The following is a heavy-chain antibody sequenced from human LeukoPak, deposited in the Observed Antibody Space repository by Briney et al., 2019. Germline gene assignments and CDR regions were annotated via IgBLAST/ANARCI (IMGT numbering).Heavy chain of an antibody. CDR3: ARATRNGMDV. CDR1: GFTFSDHY. CDR2: TSNKDNSYTK. Sequence: TGGSLRLSCAASGFTFSDHYMDWVRQAPGKGLEWVGRTSNKDNSYTKEYAASVKGRFTISRDDSKKSLYLQMNSLKTEDTAVYYRARATRNGMDVWGQGTTVTVSS. V-gene: IGHV3-72*01. J-gene: IGHJ6*02.